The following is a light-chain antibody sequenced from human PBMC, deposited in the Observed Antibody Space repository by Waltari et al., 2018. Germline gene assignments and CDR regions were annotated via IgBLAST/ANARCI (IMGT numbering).Light chain of an antibody. CDR2: ELS. Sequence: DIVMTQTPLSLYVTPGQPASISCKSSQGLLPGDGTTYLSCYLQKPGQAPQLLIYELSSRFSGVADRFSGSGSGTEFTLRISRVEAEDVGLYYCMQGRHLPLTFGGGTKVEIK. V-gene: IGKV2-29*02. CDR3: MQGRHLPLT. CDR1: QGLLPGDGTTY. J-gene: IGKJ4*01.